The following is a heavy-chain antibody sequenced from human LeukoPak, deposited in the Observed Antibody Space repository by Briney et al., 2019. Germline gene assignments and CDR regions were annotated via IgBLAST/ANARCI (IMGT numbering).Heavy chain of an antibody. V-gene: IGHV3-66*04. CDR2: IYSGGST. J-gene: IGHJ4*02. Sequence: GGSLRLSCAASGFTVSSNYMSWVRQAPGKGLEWVSVIYSGGSTYYADSVKGRFTISRDNSKNTLYLQMNSLRVEDTAVYYCARRARGSYGYWGQGTLVTVSS. D-gene: IGHD1-26*01. CDR3: ARRARGSYGY. CDR1: GFTVSSNY.